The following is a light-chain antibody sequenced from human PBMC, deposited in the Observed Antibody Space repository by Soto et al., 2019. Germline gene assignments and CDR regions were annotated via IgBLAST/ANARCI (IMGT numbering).Light chain of an antibody. CDR2: WAS. V-gene: IGKV4-1*01. J-gene: IGKJ4*01. CDR1: QSLLYSSNNKNY. Sequence: DIAMTQSPDSLAVSLGERATINCKSSQSLLYSSNNKNYLAWYQQKPGQPPKLLIYWASTRESGVPDRFSGSGSGTDFTLTISSLQAEDVAVYSCQQYYSSPPTFGGGTKVEIK. CDR3: QQYYSSPPT.